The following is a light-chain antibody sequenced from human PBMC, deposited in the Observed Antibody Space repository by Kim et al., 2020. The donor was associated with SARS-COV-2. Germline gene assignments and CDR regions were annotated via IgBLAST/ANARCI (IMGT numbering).Light chain of an antibody. CDR2: GNS. Sequence: VTNSYTGSRANSGAGYDVPWYQQLPGTAPNLLIYGNSNRPSGVPDRFSGSKSGTSASLAITGLQAEDEADYYCQSYDSSLSGWVFGGGTQLTVL. CDR1: RANSGAGYD. V-gene: IGLV1-40*01. CDR3: QSYDSSLSGWV. J-gene: IGLJ3*02.